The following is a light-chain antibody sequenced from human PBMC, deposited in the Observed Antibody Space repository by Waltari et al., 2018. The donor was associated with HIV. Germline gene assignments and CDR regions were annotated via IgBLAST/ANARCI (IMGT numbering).Light chain of an antibody. CDR3: SSYTSSSTLYVI. J-gene: IGLJ2*01. Sequence: QSALTQPASVSGSPGQSITISCTGTSSDVGGYNYVSWYQQYPGKAPKLMIYEVSNRPSGVSNRFSGSKSGNTASLTISGLQAEDEAGYFCSSYTSSSTLYVIFGGGTRLTVL. CDR1: SSDVGGYNY. V-gene: IGLV2-14*01. CDR2: EVS.